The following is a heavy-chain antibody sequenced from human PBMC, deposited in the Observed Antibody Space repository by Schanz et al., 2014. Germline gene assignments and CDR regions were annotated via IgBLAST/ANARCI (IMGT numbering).Heavy chain of an antibody. CDR1: GFAFSVYG. V-gene: IGHV3-30*19. CDR2: ISNDGSIK. CDR3: ASPSGYSDYGTYFDF. D-gene: IGHD5-12*01. Sequence: QVQMVESGGGVVQPGRSLRLSCAASGFAFSVYGMHWVRQAPGKGLEWVALISNDGSIKYYADSVEGRFTISRDNSRNTLYLQMNSLRTEDTAVYYCASPSGYSDYGTYFDFWGQGTLVTVSS. J-gene: IGHJ4*02.